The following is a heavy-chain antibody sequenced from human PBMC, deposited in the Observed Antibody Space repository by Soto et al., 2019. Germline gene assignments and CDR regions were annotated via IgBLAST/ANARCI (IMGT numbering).Heavy chain of an antibody. D-gene: IGHD6-13*01. Sequence: GESLKISCKGSGYSFTSYWIGWVRQMPGKGLERMGIIYPGDSDTRYSPSFQGQVTISADKSITTTYLQWSSLKASDTAIYYCARRGAAAGSESYYYGMDVWGQGTTVPVYS. V-gene: IGHV5-51*01. CDR3: ARRGAAAGSESYYYGMDV. J-gene: IGHJ6*02. CDR1: GYSFTSYW. CDR2: IYPGDSDT.